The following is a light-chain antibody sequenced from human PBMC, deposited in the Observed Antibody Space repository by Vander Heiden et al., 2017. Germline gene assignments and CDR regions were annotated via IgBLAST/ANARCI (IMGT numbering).Light chain of an antibody. V-gene: IGKV1-39*01. Sequence: DIKMTQSPSSLSASVGDRVTITCRASQSISSYLNWYQQKPGKAPKLLIYAASSLQSGVPSRFSGSGSGTDFTLTISSLQPEDFATYYCQQSYRTLLTFGPGTKVDIK. CDR1: QSISSY. J-gene: IGKJ3*01. CDR3: QQSYRTLLT. CDR2: AAS.